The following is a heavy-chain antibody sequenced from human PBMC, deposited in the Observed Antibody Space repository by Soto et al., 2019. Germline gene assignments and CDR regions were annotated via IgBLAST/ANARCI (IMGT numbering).Heavy chain of an antibody. V-gene: IGHV4-4*02. J-gene: IGHJ5*02. CDR2: IYHSGST. CDR3: ARRSPYYYDSNWFDP. CDR1: GGSISSSNW. Sequence: SETLSLTCAVSGGSISSSNWWSWVRQPPGKGLEWIGEIYHSGSTNYNPSLKSRVTISVDKSKNQFSLKLSSVTAADTAVYYCARRSPYYYDSNWFDPWGQGTLVTVSS. D-gene: IGHD3-22*01.